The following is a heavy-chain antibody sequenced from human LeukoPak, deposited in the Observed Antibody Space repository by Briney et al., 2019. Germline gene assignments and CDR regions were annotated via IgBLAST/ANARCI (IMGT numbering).Heavy chain of an antibody. J-gene: IGHJ4*02. CDR3: ARGTSSRYPWDRIDY. D-gene: IGHD1-26*01. V-gene: IGHV1-18*01. Sequence: ASVKVSCKASGYTFTSYGISWVRQAPGQGLEWMGWISAYNGNTNYAQKLQGRVTMTTDTSTSTAYMELRSLRSDDTAVYYCARGTSSRYPWDRIDYWGQGTLVTVSS. CDR2: ISAYNGNT. CDR1: GYTFTSYG.